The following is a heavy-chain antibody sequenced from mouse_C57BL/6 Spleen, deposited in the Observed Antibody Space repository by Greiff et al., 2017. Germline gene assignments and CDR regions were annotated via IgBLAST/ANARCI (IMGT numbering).Heavy chain of an antibody. J-gene: IGHJ2*01. V-gene: IGHV14-2*01. CDR3: ARRGLTGTLDY. D-gene: IGHD4-1*01. CDR2: IDPEDGVT. CDR1: GFNIKDYY. Sequence: VQLQQSGAELVKPGASVKLSCTASGFNIKDYYMHWVKQRTEQGLEWIGRIDPEDGVTKYAPKFQGKATITADTSSNTAYLQLSSLTSEDTAVYYCARRGLTGTLDYWGQGTTLTVSS.